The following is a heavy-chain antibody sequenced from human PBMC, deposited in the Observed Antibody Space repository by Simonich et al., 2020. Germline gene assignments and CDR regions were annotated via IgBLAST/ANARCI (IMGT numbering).Heavy chain of an antibody. D-gene: IGHD3-16*01. V-gene: IGHV3-7*01. CDR3: ARDGRGTAYYYYMDV. CDR1: GFTFSSYW. Sequence: EVQLVESGGGLVQPGGSLRLSCAASGFTFSSYWMSWVRQAPGKGLEWGANIKQDGSEKYYVDSVKGRFTIARDNAKNSRYLQMNSLRAEDTAVYYCARDGRGTAYYYYMDVWGKGTTVTVSS. J-gene: IGHJ6*03. CDR2: IKQDGSEK.